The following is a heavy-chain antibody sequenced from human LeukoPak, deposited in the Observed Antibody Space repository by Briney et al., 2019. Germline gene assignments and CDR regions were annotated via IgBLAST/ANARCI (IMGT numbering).Heavy chain of an antibody. CDR1: GFTFSNAW. CDR3: ARDGLGSGYYYPLHY. V-gene: IGHV3-11*04. J-gene: IGHJ4*02. CDR2: ISSSGSTI. D-gene: IGHD3-22*01. Sequence: GGSLRLSCAASGFTFSNAWMSWVRQAPGKGLEWVSYISSSGSTIYYADSVKGRFTISRDNAKNSLYLQMNNLRAEDTAVYYCARDGLGSGYYYPLHYWGQGTLVTVSS.